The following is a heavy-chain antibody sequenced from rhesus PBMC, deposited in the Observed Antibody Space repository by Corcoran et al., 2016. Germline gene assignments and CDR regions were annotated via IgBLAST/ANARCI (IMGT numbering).Heavy chain of an antibody. CDR1: GGSISSSY. Sequence: QLQLQESGPGLVKPSETLSVTCAVSGGSISSSYWSWIRQAPGKGLEWIVYIYGSASSTNYNPSLKSRVTLSVDTSKNQLSLKLSSVTAADTAVYYCASDRPYSSGWSFDYWGQGVLVTVSS. CDR3: ASDRPYSSGWSFDY. J-gene: IGHJ4*01. V-gene: IGHV4-169*02. CDR2: IYGSASST. D-gene: IGHD6S26*01.